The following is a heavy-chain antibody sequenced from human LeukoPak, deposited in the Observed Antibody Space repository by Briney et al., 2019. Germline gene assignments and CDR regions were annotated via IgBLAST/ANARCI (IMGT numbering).Heavy chain of an antibody. CDR2: IYHSGST. CDR1: GGSISSNNYY. V-gene: IGHV4-39*07. Sequence: SSETLSLTCTVPGGSISSNNYYWGWIRQPPGKGLEWIGSIYHSGSTYYNPSLKSRVTISVDTSKNQFSLKLSSVTAADTAVYYRARCIVGATSAFDIWGQGTMVTVSS. J-gene: IGHJ3*02. CDR3: ARCIVGATSAFDI. D-gene: IGHD1-26*01.